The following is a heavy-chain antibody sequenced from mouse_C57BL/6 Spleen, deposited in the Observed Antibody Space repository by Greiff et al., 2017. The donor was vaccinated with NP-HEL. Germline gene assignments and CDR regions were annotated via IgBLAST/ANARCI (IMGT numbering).Heavy chain of an antibody. CDR1: GYSFTDYN. CDR3: ASSIYYDYDGGFAY. V-gene: IGHV1-39*01. J-gene: IGHJ3*01. Sequence: EVQLQQSGPELVKPGASVKISCKASGYSFTDYNMNWVKQSNGKSLEWIGVINPNYGTTSYNQKFKGKATLTVDQSSSTAYMQLNSLTSEDSAVYYCASSIYYDYDGGFAYWGQGTLVTVSA. CDR2: INPNYGTT. D-gene: IGHD2-4*01.